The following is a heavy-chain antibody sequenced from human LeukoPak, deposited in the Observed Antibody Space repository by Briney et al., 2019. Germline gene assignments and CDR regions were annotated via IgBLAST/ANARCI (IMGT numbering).Heavy chain of an antibody. CDR2: IYYSGST. V-gene: IGHV4-30-4*08. J-gene: IGHJ4*02. CDR3: ARTYCTNGVCIFDY. CDR1: GGSISSGDYY. Sequence: PSETLSLTCTVSGGSISSGDYYWSWIRQPPGKGLEWIGYIYYSGSTYYNPSLKSRVTISVDTSKNQFSLKLSSVTAADTAVYYCARTYCTNGVCIFDYWGQGTLVTVSS. D-gene: IGHD2-8*01.